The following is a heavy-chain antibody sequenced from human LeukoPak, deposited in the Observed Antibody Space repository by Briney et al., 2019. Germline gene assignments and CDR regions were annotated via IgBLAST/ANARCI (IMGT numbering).Heavy chain of an antibody. J-gene: IGHJ3*02. D-gene: IGHD5-24*01. V-gene: IGHV3-30*02. CDR1: GFTFSGFA. CDR2: IRYDGSDK. CDR3: ARSEGGYNLDEAFDI. Sequence: GGSLRLSCAGSGFTFSGFAMHWVRQAPGKGLEWVAFIRYDGSDKYYADSVKGRFTISRDNSKNTLYLQMNSLRAEDTAVYYCARSEGGYNLDEAFDIWGQGTMVTVSS.